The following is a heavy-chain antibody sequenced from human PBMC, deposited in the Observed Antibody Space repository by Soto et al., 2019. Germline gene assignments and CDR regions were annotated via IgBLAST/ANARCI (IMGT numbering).Heavy chain of an antibody. V-gene: IGHV3-30-3*01. CDR3: ARDSGSHSPYFDY. J-gene: IGHJ4*02. CDR2: ISYDGSNK. D-gene: IGHD1-26*01. CDR1: GFTFSSYA. Sequence: PGGSLRLSCAASGFTFSSYAMHWVRQAPGKGLEWVAVISYDGSNKYYADSVKGRFTISRDNSKNTLYLQMNGLRAEDTAVYYCARDSGSHSPYFDYWGQGTLVTVSS.